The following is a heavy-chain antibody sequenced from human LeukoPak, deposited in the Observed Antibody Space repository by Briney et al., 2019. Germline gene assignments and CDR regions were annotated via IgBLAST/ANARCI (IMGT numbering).Heavy chain of an antibody. CDR3: ARGTLNWSAMVTGYYFDY. D-gene: IGHD5-18*01. CDR2: IYHSGKT. CDR1: GYPISSGFY. V-gene: IGHV4-38-2*02. Sequence: PSETLSLTCTVSGYPISSGFYWGWFRQPPGKGLEWIGSIYHSGKTYYNPSLKSRVTISVDTSKNQFSLKLSSVTAADTAVYYCARGTLNWSAMVTGYYFDYWGQGTLVTVSS. J-gene: IGHJ4*02.